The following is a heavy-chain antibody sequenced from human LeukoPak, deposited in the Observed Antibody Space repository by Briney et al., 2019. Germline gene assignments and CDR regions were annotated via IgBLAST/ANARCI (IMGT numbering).Heavy chain of an antibody. D-gene: IGHD6-13*01. V-gene: IGHV1-8*01. J-gene: IGHJ5*02. Sequence: ASVKVSCKASGYTFTSYDINWVRQATGQGLEWMGWMNPNSGNTGYAQKFQGRVTMTRNTSISTAYMELSSLRSEDTAVYYCARFIAAAGTSWFDPWGQGTVVTVSS. CDR3: ARFIAAAGTSWFDP. CDR2: MNPNSGNT. CDR1: GYTFTSYD.